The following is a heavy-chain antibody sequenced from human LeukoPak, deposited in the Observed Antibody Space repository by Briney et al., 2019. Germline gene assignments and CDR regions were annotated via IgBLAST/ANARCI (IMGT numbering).Heavy chain of an antibody. CDR2: ISAYNGNT. V-gene: IGHV1-18*01. CDR1: GYTFTRYG. CDR3: ARARLTLLWFGDS. D-gene: IGHD3-10*01. J-gene: IGHJ3*02. Sequence: PTASVKVSCKASGYTFTRYGISWVRQAPGQGLEWMGWISAYNGNTNYAQKLQGRVTMTTDTSTSTAYMELRSLRSDDTAVYYCARARLTLLWFGDSWGQGTMVTVSS.